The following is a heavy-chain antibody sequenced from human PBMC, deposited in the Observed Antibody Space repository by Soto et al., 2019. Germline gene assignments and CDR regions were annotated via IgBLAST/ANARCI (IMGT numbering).Heavy chain of an antibody. D-gene: IGHD6-19*01. Sequence: QVQLVESGGTLVKPGGSLRLSCAASAFTFSEYYMSWIRQAPGKGLEWVSDISSSGSTIYYADSVKGRFTISRDNAKNSLYLQMNSLRAEDTAVYYCARHLSSGWYDYWGQGTLVTVSS. J-gene: IGHJ4*02. CDR2: ISSSGSTI. V-gene: IGHV3-11*01. CDR1: AFTFSEYY. CDR3: ARHLSSGWYDY.